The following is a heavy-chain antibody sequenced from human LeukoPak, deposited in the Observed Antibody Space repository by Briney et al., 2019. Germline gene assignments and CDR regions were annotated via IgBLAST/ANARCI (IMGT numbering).Heavy chain of an antibody. CDR2: IIGSGGST. Sequence: GGSLRLSCAASGFTFSNYAMSWVRQAPGKGLEWISTIIGSGGSTYYAVSVRGRFTISRDNSKNTLYLQMNSLRAEDTAVYYCAKRIDYGDYAFFFDYWGQGTLVTVSS. CDR1: GFTFSNYA. D-gene: IGHD4-17*01. V-gene: IGHV3-23*01. CDR3: AKRIDYGDYAFFFDY. J-gene: IGHJ4*02.